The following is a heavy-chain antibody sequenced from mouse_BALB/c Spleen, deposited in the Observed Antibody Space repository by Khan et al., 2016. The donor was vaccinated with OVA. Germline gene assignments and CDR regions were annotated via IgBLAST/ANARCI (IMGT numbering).Heavy chain of an antibody. D-gene: IGHD4-1*01. CDR2: ISSDGTYT. CDR1: GFTFSAYG. V-gene: IGHV5-6*01. Sequence: EVELVESGGDLVKPGGSLKLSCAASGFTFSAYGMSWVRQSPDKRLEWVATISSDGTYTYYQDSVKGRFTISRDNAKNTLYLQMGMLKSEDTAMYYCARHLTGSFAYWGQGTRVTVSA. J-gene: IGHJ3*01. CDR3: ARHLTGSFAY.